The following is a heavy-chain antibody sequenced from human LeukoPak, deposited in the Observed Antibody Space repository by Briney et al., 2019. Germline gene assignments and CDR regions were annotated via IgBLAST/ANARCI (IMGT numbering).Heavy chain of an antibody. CDR1: GYTFTGYY. CDR2: INPNTGET. D-gene: IGHD2-2*01. V-gene: IGHV1-2*02. J-gene: IGHJ4*02. CDR3: ASYPRYSSTPPFDY. Sequence: ASVKVSCKASGYTFTGYYMHWVRQAPEQGLEWMGWINPNTGETNSAQKFQGRVTMTRDTTINTAYMELTRLTSDDTAVYYCASYPRYSSTPPFDYWGQGTLVTVSS.